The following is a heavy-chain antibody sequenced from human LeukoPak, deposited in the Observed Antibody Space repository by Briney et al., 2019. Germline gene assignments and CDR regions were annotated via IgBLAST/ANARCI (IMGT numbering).Heavy chain of an antibody. D-gene: IGHD3-3*01. Sequence: PGVSLRLSCAASEITFTNYWMTWVRQAPGKGLEWVASLKQDGSQKFYVDSVKGRFTISRDNAKNSLYLQMNSLRAEDTAVYYCVNGVVNAYRFDYWGQGTLVTVSS. CDR3: VNGVVNAYRFDY. V-gene: IGHV3-7*01. CDR1: EITFTNYW. CDR2: LKQDGSQK. J-gene: IGHJ4*02.